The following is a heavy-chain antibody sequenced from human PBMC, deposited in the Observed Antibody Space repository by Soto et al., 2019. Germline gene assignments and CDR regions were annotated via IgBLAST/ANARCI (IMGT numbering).Heavy chain of an antibody. D-gene: IGHD1-26*01. J-gene: IGHJ6*02. Sequence: GGSLRLSCAASGFTLSNFWMHWVRQAPGKGLEWVSRINSDGRSTSYVDSVKGRFTISRDNANNTLYLEMNSLRAEDTAVYFCARGGRYRENYYFGMDVWGQGTTVTVSS. CDR2: INSDGRST. CDR1: GFTLSNFW. V-gene: IGHV3-74*01. CDR3: ARGGRYRENYYFGMDV.